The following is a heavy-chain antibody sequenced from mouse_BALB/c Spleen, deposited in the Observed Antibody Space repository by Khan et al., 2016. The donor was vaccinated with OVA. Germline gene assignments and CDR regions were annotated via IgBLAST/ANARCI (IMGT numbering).Heavy chain of an antibody. CDR3: DKHTRSTLYAMDY. CDR2: IWVDGST. CDR1: GLLLTTYG. Sequence: QVQLKQSGPVLVALSQSLSITCTVSGLLLTTYGVSWVRQPPGKGLELLGVIWVDGSTNYHSALISRLTISKNNSKRQDCLTLTSLQTDATGTYSCDKHTRSTLYAMDYWGQGTSVTVSS. D-gene: IGHD6-1*01. J-gene: IGHJ4*01. V-gene: IGHV2-3*01.